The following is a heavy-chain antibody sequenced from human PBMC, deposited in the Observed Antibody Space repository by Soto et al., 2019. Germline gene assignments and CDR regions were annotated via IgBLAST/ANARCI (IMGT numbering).Heavy chain of an antibody. Sequence: PGGSLRLSCAASGFTFSSYGMHWVRQAPDKGLEWVAVIGFDGSNEYYADSVKGRFTISRDNSRNTLYLQMDSLRAEDTAVYYCAREHRYDYIWGTYPYYFDYWGQGTLVTVSS. D-gene: IGHD3-16*01. CDR3: AREHRYDYIWGTYPYYFDY. V-gene: IGHV3-33*01. J-gene: IGHJ4*02. CDR2: IGFDGSNE. CDR1: GFTFSSYG.